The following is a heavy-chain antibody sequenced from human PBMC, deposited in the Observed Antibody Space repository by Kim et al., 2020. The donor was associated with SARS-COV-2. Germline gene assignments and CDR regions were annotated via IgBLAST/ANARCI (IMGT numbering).Heavy chain of an antibody. Sequence: KYTHGPGEGRFTHSREKSKNTLYLQMKSLRAEDTAVYFCARDDYGDYFDYWGQGTLVTVSS. CDR3: ARDDYGDYFDY. J-gene: IGHJ4*02. V-gene: IGHV3-30*01. CDR2: K. D-gene: IGHD4-17*01.